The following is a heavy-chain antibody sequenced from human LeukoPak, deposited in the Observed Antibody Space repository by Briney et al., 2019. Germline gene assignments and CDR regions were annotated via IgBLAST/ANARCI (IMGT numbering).Heavy chain of an antibody. CDR1: GFTFSSYG. Sequence: PGRSLRLSCAASGFTFSSYGMNWVRQAPGKGLEWVAVISYDGSNKYYADSVKGRFTISRDNSKNTLFVQMSSLRAEDTAVYYCARGEYYSDTSSYFDYWGQGTLVTVSP. J-gene: IGHJ4*02. D-gene: IGHD3-22*01. CDR2: ISYDGSNK. CDR3: ARGEYYSDTSSYFDY. V-gene: IGHV3-30*03.